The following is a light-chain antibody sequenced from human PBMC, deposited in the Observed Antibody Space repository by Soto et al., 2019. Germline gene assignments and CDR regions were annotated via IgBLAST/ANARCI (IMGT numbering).Light chain of an antibody. V-gene: IGLV2-14*01. CDR3: SSYTSSSTWG. CDR2: EVS. CDR1: SSDVGGYNY. J-gene: IGLJ3*02. Sequence: QSALTQPASVSGSPGQSITISCSGTSSDVGGYNYVSWYQQHPGKAPKLMIYEVSNRPSGVSNRFSGTKSGNTASLTISGLQAEDEDDYYGSSYTSSSTWGFGGGTKLTVL.